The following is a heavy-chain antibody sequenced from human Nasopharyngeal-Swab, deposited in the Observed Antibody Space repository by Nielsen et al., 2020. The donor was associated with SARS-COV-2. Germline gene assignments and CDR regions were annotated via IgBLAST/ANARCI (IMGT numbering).Heavy chain of an antibody. CDR3: ARAGSSLTGRWFDP. Sequence: VSVKVSCKASGYTFTSYAMNWVRQAPGQGLEWMGWINTNTGNPTYAQGFTGRFVFSLDTSVSTAYLQISSLKAEDTAVYYCARAGSSLTGRWFDPWGQGTLVTVSS. V-gene: IGHV7-4-1*02. D-gene: IGHD6-13*01. CDR2: INTNTGNP. CDR1: GYTFTSYA. J-gene: IGHJ5*02.